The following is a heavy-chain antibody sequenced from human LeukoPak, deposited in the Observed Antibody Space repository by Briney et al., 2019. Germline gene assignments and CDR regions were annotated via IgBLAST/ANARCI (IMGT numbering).Heavy chain of an antibody. CDR1: GFTVSGDY. CDR3: VTGEQWLAFDY. J-gene: IGHJ4*02. Sequence: GGSLRLPCAASGFTVSGDYMSWVRQAPGKGLEWVSIIYNGYNTYYADSVKGRFTISRDNSKNTLYLQMNSLRVEDTAVYYCVTGEQWLAFDYWGQGTLVSVSS. D-gene: IGHD6-19*01. CDR2: IYNGYNT. V-gene: IGHV3-66*01.